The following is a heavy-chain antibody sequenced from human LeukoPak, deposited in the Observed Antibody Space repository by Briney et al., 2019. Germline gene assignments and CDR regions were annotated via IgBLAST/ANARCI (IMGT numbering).Heavy chain of an antibody. D-gene: IGHD2-15*01. J-gene: IGHJ4*02. CDR3: ARGYCSGGSCYETY. CDR1: GFTFSSYG. CDR2: IRNDGRSQ. Sequence: GGSLRLSCAASGFTFSSYGMHWVRQAPGKGLEWVAFIRNDGRSQYYTDSVKGRFTVSKDNSKNTLYLQMNGLRLEDSAMYYCARGYCSGGSCYETYWGQGTLVTVSS. V-gene: IGHV3-30*02.